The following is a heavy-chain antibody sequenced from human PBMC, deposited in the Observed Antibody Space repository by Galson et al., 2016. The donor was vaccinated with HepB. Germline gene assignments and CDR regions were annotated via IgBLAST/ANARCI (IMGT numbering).Heavy chain of an antibody. J-gene: IGHJ4*02. CDR3: ARGSPHYSNYDGYFDN. D-gene: IGHD3-16*01. CDR1: GGSISTSTYY. V-gene: IGHV4-39*07. CDR2: VYSSGIT. Sequence: SETLSLTCSVSGGSISTSTYYWVWIRRPPGRGLEWIGSVYSSGITSYNPSLKSRLSTSVDTSKNHFSMSLKAVTAADTAVYFCARGSPHYSNYDGYFDNWGQGILVIVSS.